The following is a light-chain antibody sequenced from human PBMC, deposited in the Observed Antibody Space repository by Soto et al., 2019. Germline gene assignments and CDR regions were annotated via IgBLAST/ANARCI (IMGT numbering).Light chain of an antibody. J-gene: IGKJ1*01. CDR2: DAS. V-gene: IGKV3-11*01. Sequence: EIVLTQSPATLSLSPGESATLSCRANESVNSYLAWYQQKPGQAPRLLIFDASNRASGIPVRFSGSGFGSDFTLTISSLEPEDVAVYFCQHRRYWPTFRQGTKVEI. CDR1: ESVNSY. CDR3: QHRRYWPT.